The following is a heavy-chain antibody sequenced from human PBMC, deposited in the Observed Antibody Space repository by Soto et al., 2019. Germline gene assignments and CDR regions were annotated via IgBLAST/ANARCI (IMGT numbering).Heavy chain of an antibody. V-gene: IGHV3-30*18. D-gene: IGHD6-19*01. CDR3: AKDRGHVAVAAITGGVDLYK. J-gene: IGHJ3*01. CDR1: GFALSSYG. Sequence: QIQLVDSGGGVVQPGASQRLSCEASGFALSSYGMHWVRQAPGKGLEWVAVISYNGNNQYYADSVRGRFTISRDNSKSTLYLQMSRLRPEDTAVYFCAKDRGHVAVAAITGGVDLYKWGQGTMVTVSS. CDR2: ISYNGNNQ.